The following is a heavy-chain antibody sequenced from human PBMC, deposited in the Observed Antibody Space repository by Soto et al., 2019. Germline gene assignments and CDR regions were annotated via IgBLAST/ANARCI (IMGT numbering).Heavy chain of an antibody. J-gene: IGHJ4*02. D-gene: IGHD3-16*01. V-gene: IGHV1-18*01. CDR3: ARIGVSSGHESPDFDS. CDR2: ISGFNGNT. CDR1: GYTFNFYG. Sequence: ASVKVSCKASGYTFNFYGITWVRQAPGQGLEWMGWISGFNGNTNYAADLQGRVTMTTDTSTSTAYMGLRGLRSDDTAVYYCARIGVSSGHESPDFDSWGQGTLVTVSS.